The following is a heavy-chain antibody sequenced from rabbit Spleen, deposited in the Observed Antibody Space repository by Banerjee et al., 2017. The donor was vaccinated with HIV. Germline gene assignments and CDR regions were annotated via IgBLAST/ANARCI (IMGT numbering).Heavy chain of an antibody. D-gene: IGHD6-1*01. CDR2: IYTGSSGST. V-gene: IGHV1S40*01. J-gene: IGHJ4*01. CDR3: GRSYYTYGYACDL. CDR1: GFSFSSGYD. Sequence: QSLEESGGDLVKPGASLTLTCTASGFSFSSGYDMCWVRQAPGKGLEWIACIYTGSSGSTYYSSWARGRFTISKTSSTTVTLQMTSLTAADTATYFCGRSYYTYGYACDLWGPGTLVTVS.